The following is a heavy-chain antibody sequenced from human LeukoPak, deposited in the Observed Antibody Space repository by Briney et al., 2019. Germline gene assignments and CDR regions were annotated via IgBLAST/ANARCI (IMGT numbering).Heavy chain of an antibody. CDR3: ARDRGYYYDSSGYTPGDY. D-gene: IGHD3-22*01. J-gene: IGHJ4*02. CDR1: GYTFTDYY. V-gene: IGHV1-2*02. Sequence: ASVKVSCKASGYTFTDYYINWVRQAPGQGLEWMGWINPNSGGTGYAQHLQGRVTVTTDTSTSTAYMELTSLRSDDTAIYYCARDRGYYYDSSGYTPGDYWGQGTLVTVSS. CDR2: INPNSGGT.